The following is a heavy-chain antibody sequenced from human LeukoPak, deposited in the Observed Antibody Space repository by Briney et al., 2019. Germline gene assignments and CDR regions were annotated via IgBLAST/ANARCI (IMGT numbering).Heavy chain of an antibody. J-gene: IGHJ4*02. Sequence: GGSLRLSCAASGFTFSSYGMHWVPQAPRKGLEWVAFVRYDGSNKYYADSVKGRFTISRDNSKNTLYLQMNSLRAEDTAVYYCAKERDTAMVTIDYWGQGTLVTVSS. CDR3: AKERDTAMVTIDY. D-gene: IGHD5-18*01. V-gene: IGHV3-30*02. CDR1: GFTFSSYG. CDR2: VRYDGSNK.